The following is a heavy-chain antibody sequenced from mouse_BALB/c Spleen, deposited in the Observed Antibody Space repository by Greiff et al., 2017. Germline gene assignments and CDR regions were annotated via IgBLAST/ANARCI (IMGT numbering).Heavy chain of an antibody. Sequence: VQLQQSGAELVRPGALVKLSCKASGFNIKDYYMHWVKQRPEQGLEWIGWIDPENGNTIYDPKFQGKASITADTSSNTAYLQLSSLTSEDTAVYYCARGCSSLYFDYWGQGTTLTVSS. D-gene: IGHD1-1*01. V-gene: IGHV14-1*02. CDR2: IDPENGNT. J-gene: IGHJ2*01. CDR3: ARGCSSLYFDY. CDR1: GFNIKDYY.